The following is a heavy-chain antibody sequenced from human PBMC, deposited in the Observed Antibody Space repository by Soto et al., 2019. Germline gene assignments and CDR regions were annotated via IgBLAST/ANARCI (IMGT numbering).Heavy chain of an antibody. V-gene: IGHV3-23*01. D-gene: IGHD3-10*01. CDR3: VKDYGTGNHRIGY. J-gene: IGHJ4*02. CDR2: IDGSGDQI. CDR1: RFTFSSNA. Sequence: PGCCLRLSCAASRFTFSSNAMSWVRQAPGKGLEWVSGIDGSGDQIWYADSVKGRFTISRDNSRNTLSLQMNSLRAEDTALYYCVKDYGTGNHRIGYWGQGTRVTVPS.